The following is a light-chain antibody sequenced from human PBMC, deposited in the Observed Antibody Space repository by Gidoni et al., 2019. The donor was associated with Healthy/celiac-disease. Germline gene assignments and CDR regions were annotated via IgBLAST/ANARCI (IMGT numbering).Light chain of an antibody. Sequence: EIVLTQSPGTLSLSPGERATLSCRASQSVSSSYLAWYQQKPGQAPRLIIYGASSRATGIPDRFSGSGSGTDFTLTISSLEPEDFAVYYCQQYGSSPRITFGPGTKVEIK. CDR1: QSVSSSY. J-gene: IGKJ3*01. CDR3: QQYGSSPRIT. CDR2: GAS. V-gene: IGKV3-20*01.